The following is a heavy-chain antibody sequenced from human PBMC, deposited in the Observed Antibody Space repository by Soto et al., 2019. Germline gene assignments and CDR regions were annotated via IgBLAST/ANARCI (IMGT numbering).Heavy chain of an antibody. J-gene: IGHJ4*02. Sequence: DVQLVESGGGLVQPGRPLRLSCAASGFTFDDYVMHWVRQAPGKGLEWVSGINWNSGSIDYAGSVKGRFTISSDNAKNSLSLQMNSLRAEDTALYYCAKGVRKPGAIKGWGYYLDQRGQGNLVTVSS. D-gene: IGHD2-2*02. CDR2: INWNSGSI. CDR3: AKGVRKPGAIKGWGYYLDQ. CDR1: GFTFDDYV. V-gene: IGHV3-9*01.